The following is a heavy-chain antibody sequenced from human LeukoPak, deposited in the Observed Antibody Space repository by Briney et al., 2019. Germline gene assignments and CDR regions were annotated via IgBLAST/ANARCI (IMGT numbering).Heavy chain of an antibody. J-gene: IGHJ4*02. Sequence: PGGSLRLSCAASGFTFSTYAMGWVRQDPGKGLEWVSSIKGGGGDPFYADSVKGRFTISRDNSKSTLFLQLNSLRVDDTAVYYCAKGGHDFNPFYWWGQGTLVTVSS. CDR3: AKGGHDFNPFYW. CDR2: IKGGGGDP. CDR1: GFTFSTYA. D-gene: IGHD2-21*02. V-gene: IGHV3-23*01.